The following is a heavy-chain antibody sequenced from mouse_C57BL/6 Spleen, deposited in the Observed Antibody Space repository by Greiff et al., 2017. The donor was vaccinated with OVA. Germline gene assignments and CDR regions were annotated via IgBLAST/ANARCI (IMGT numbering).Heavy chain of an antibody. Sequence: EVHLVESGPELVKPGASVKISCKASGYSFTGYYMNWVKQSPEKSLEWIGEINPSTGGTTYNQKFKAKATLTVDKSSSTAYMQLKSLTSEDSAVYYCARGDYYGSSLYYAMDYWGQGTSVTVSS. CDR3: ARGDYYGSSLYYAMDY. CDR1: GYSFTGYY. CDR2: INPSTGGT. D-gene: IGHD1-1*01. J-gene: IGHJ4*01. V-gene: IGHV1-42*01.